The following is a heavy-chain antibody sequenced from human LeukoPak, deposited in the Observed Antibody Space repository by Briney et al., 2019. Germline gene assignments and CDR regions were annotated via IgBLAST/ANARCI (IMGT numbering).Heavy chain of an antibody. CDR1: GFTFSSYA. D-gene: IGHD4-11*01. CDR3: ALSKTPGPAGPYDY. CDR2: ISGSGGST. Sequence: GGSLRLSCAASGFTFSSYAMSWVRQAPGKGLEWVSAISGSGGSTYYADSVKGRFTISRDNSKNTLYLHMNSLRAEDTAVYYCALSKTPGPAGPYDYWGQGTLVTVSS. V-gene: IGHV3-23*01. J-gene: IGHJ4*02.